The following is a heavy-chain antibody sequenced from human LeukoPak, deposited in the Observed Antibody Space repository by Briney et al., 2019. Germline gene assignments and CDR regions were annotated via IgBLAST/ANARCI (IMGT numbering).Heavy chain of an antibody. D-gene: IGHD3-10*01. CDR2: INGRGVNT. J-gene: IGHJ6*03. Sequence: GGSLRLSCAASGFTFRRYGMSWVRQAPGKGLEWVSSINGRGVNTFYGDSVKGRFTISRDNSKNTLYLQMNSLRAEDTAVYYCASGLLWFGELSYYMDVWGKGTTVTVSS. CDR3: ASGLLWFGELSYYMDV. V-gene: IGHV3-23*01. CDR1: GFTFRRYG.